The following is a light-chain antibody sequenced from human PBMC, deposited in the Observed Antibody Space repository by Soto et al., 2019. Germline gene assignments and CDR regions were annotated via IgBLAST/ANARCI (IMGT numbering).Light chain of an antibody. CDR1: QSVSSSY. V-gene: IGKV3-20*01. Sequence: VLTQSQGTVCLYPVERATLSCRASQSVSSSYLAWYQQKPGQAPRLLIYGASSRATGIPDRFSGSVSGTDFTLTISRLEPEECAVYDGQKSGSSPRTGGQGTKVAIK. CDR2: GAS. CDR3: QKSGSSPRT. J-gene: IGKJ1*01.